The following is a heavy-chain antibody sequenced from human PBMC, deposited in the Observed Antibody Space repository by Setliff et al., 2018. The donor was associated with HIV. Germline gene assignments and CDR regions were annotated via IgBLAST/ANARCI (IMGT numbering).Heavy chain of an antibody. V-gene: IGHV4-61*08. CDR2: VYFSGRT. Sequence: SETLSLTCTVSGGTIASGGHYWSWIRQHPGKGLEWIGYVYFSGRTTHNPSLKSRVTISRDTSENQFSLRLSSVTAADTAVYYCARGSYTVRIDYWGQGTRVTVSS. CDR3: ARGSYTVRIDY. J-gene: IGHJ4*02. D-gene: IGHD3-10*01. CDR1: GGTIASGGHY.